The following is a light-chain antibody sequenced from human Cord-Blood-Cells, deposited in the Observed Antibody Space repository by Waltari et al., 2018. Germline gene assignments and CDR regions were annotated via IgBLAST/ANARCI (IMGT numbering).Light chain of an antibody. V-gene: IGLV2-14*01. CDR3: SSYTSSPNYV. CDR2: DVS. J-gene: IGLJ1*01. CDR1: SSDVGGYNY. Sequence: QSALTQPASVSGSPGQSITISCTGTSSDVGGYNYVSWYQQHPGKAPKLMIYDVSKRPSGVSNRFSGSKSGNTASLTISGLLAEDEADYYCSSYTSSPNYVFGTGTKVTVL.